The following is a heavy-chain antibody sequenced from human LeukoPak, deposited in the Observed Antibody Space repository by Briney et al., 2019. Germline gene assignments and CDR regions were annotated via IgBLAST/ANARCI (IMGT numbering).Heavy chain of an antibody. CDR1: GFTFSSYA. V-gene: IGHV3-23*01. CDR2: ISGSGGST. D-gene: IGHD3-16*01. Sequence: GGSLSLSCAASGFTFSSYAMSWVRQAPGKGLEWVSAISGSGGSTYYADSVKGRFTISRDNSKNTLYLQMNSLRAEDTAVYYCAKDLAGLNWFDPWGQGTLVTVSS. CDR3: AKDLAGLNWFDP. J-gene: IGHJ5*02.